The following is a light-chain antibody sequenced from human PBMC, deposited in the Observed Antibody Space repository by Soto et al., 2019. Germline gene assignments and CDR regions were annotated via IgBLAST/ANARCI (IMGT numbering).Light chain of an antibody. V-gene: IGKV1-39*01. CDR3: QQSYDTVAIT. CDR2: VAS. Sequence: DIQLTQSPSSLSSSVGDIFTITCGSSQRISTYLNWYQQKPGQAPKLLIYVASLLQSGVPSRFSGSGSGTDFTLTISGLQPEDFATYYCQQSYDTVAITFGQGTRLEIK. CDR1: QRISTY. J-gene: IGKJ5*01.